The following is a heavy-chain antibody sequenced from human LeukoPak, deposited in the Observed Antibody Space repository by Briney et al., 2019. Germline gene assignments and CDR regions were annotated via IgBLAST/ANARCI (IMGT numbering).Heavy chain of an antibody. CDR1: GFTVSSSY. J-gene: IGHJ4*02. V-gene: IGHV3-66*01. CDR2: IYSGGGT. Sequence: GGSLRLSCAASGFTVSSSYMNWVRQAPGKGLEWVSLIYSGGGTYYADSVKSRFTISRDNSKNTLYLQMNSLRAEDTAVYYCARNYYDSSAYYYFDYWGQGTLVTVSS. CDR3: ARNYYDSSAYYYFDY. D-gene: IGHD3-22*01.